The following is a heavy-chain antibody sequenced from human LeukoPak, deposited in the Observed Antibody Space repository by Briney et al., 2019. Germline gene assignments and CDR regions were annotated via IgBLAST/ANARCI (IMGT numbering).Heavy chain of an antibody. CDR3: ARSAPYSSRWYGSDY. Sequence: AGGSLRLSCAASGFTFSSYAMHWVRQAPGKGLEWVAVISYDGSNKYYADSVKGRFTISRDNSKNTLYLQMNSLRAEDTAVYYCARSAPYSSRWYGSDYWGQGTLVTVSS. CDR1: GFTFSSYA. D-gene: IGHD6-13*01. J-gene: IGHJ4*02. CDR2: ISYDGSNK. V-gene: IGHV3-30-3*01.